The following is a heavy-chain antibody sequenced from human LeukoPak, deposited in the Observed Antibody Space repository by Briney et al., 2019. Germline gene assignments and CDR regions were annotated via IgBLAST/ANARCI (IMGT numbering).Heavy chain of an antibody. CDR2: IIPIFGIA. D-gene: IGHD2-21*02. CDR3: ARDPHIVVVTADYYGMDV. CDR1: GGTFSSYA. Sequence: GASVKVSCKASGGTFSSYAISWVRQAPGQGLEWRGGIIPIFGIANYAQKFQGRVTITADKSPSTAYMELSGLRSEDPAVYYCARDPHIVVVTADYYGMDVWGPGTTVPGSS. J-gene: IGHJ6*02. V-gene: IGHV1-69*10.